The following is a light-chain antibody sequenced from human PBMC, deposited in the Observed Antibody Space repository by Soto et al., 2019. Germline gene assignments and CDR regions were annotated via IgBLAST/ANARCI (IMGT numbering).Light chain of an antibody. V-gene: IGKV1-5*03. CDR1: QSISSW. CDR3: QQYNSLWT. CDR2: KAS. Sequence: DIQMTQSRSTLSASVGDRVTITCRASQSISSWLAWYQQKPGKAPKLLIYKASSLESGVPSRFSGSGSGTEFTLTISSLQPDDFATYYCQQYNSLWTFGQGTKVDIK. J-gene: IGKJ1*01.